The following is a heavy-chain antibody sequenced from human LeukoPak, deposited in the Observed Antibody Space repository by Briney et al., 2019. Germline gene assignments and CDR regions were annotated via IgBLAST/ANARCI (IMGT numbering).Heavy chain of an antibody. V-gene: IGHV3-23*01. J-gene: IGHJ4*02. CDR3: AKDEGTGTWDY. D-gene: IGHD1-1*01. Sequence: GGSLRLSCAASGFNFGTYAMTWVRQRPGKGLEWVSAISTSSVTTKYADPVKGRFIIFRDNSKNTLYLQMNSLRAEDTAIYYCAKDEGTGTWDYWGQGTLVTVSS. CDR2: ISTSSVTT. CDR1: GFNFGTYA.